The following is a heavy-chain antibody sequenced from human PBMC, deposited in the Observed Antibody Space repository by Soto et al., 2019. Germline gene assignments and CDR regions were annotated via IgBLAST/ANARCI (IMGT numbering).Heavy chain of an antibody. D-gene: IGHD3-3*01. CDR1: GFTFSNYA. V-gene: IGHV3-30-3*01. J-gene: IGHJ5*02. CDR2: LSYDGSNT. Sequence: QVQLVESGGGVVRPGKSLRLSCSASGFTFSNYAMHWVRQAPGKGLEWVAVLSYDGSNTYYADSLKGRFTISRDNSKNTLYLEMNSLRAADTAVYYCARDRGRFLEGIAPWGQGTLVTVSS. CDR3: ARDRGRFLEGIAP.